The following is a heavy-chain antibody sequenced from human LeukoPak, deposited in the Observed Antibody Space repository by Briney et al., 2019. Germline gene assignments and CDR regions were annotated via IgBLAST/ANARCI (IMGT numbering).Heavy chain of an antibody. Sequence: PSETLSLTCAVYGGSFSGYYWSWIRQAPGKGLEWIGEINHSGSTNYNPSLKSRVTISVDTSKNQFSLKLSSVTAADTAVYYCARGLPFNYYESSGLGHNWFDPWGQGTLVTVSS. CDR2: INHSGST. V-gene: IGHV4-34*01. CDR1: GGSFSGYY. J-gene: IGHJ5*02. CDR3: ARGLPFNYYESSGLGHNWFDP. D-gene: IGHD3-22*01.